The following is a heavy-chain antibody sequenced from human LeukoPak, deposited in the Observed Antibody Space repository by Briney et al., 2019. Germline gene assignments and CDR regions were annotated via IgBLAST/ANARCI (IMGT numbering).Heavy chain of an antibody. CDR2: IYHSGST. CDR3: ARESNYHGSGTGWFDP. D-gene: IGHD3-10*01. J-gene: IGHJ5*02. V-gene: IGHV4-38-2*02. CDR1: GYSISSGYY. Sequence: SETLSLTCTVSGYSISSGYYWGWIRQPPGKGLEWIGSIYHSGSTYYNPSLKSRVTISVDTSKNQFSLKLSSVTAADTAVYYCARESNYHGSGTGWFDPWGQGTLVTVSS.